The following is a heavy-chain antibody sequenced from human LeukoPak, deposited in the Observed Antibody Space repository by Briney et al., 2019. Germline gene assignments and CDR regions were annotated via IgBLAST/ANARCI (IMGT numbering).Heavy chain of an antibody. Sequence: GSLRLSCAASEFSVGSNYMTWVRQAPGKGLEWIGEFSHTGSPIYNPSLKSRVNISIDTSKNQFSLRLTSVTAADTAVYFCARPRLLFGSGPILVWGQGTLVTVSS. J-gene: IGHJ4*02. V-gene: IGHV4-34*01. D-gene: IGHD3-10*01. CDR2: FSHTGSP. CDR3: ARPRLLFGSGPILV. CDR1: EFSVGSNY.